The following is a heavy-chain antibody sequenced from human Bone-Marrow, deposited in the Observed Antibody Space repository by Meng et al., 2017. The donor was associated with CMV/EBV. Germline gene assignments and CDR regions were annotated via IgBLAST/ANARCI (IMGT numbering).Heavy chain of an antibody. Sequence: GESLKISCAASRFTVSSNYMSWVRQAPGKGLEWVSVIYSGGSTYYADSVKGRFTISRDNSKNPLYLQMNSLRAEDTAVYYCASSYSNYGYYYYGMDVWGQGTTVTVSS. CDR3: ASSYSNYGYYYYGMDV. D-gene: IGHD4-11*01. CDR2: IYSGGST. CDR1: RFTVSSNY. J-gene: IGHJ6*01. V-gene: IGHV3-53*01.